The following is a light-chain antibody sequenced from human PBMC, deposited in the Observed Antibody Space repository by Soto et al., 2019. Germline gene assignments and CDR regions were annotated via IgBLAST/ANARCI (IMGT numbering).Light chain of an antibody. CDR3: AVWDDSLSGVV. V-gene: IGLV1-47*01. J-gene: IGLJ2*01. CDR2: KNN. CDR1: SSNIGSNY. Sequence: QSVLTQPPSASGTPGKRVTISFSGTSSNIGSNYVYWYQQPPGMAPKVLIYKNNQRPSGVPDRFSGFKSGTSASLAISGLRSEDEADYSCAVWDDSLSGVVFGGGTKLTVL.